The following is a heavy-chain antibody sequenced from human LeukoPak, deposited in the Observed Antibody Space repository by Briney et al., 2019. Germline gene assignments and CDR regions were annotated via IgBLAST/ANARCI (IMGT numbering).Heavy chain of an antibody. CDR2: IYYSGST. Sequence: SETLSLTCTVSGGSISSSSYYWGWIRQPPGKGLEWIGSIYYSGSTYYNPSLKSRVTISVDTSKNQFSLKLSSVTAADTAVYYCARLPCYDSSGYYYAFDYWGQGTLVTVSS. CDR1: GGSISSSSYY. CDR3: ARLPCYDSSGYYYAFDY. J-gene: IGHJ4*02. D-gene: IGHD3-22*01. V-gene: IGHV4-39*07.